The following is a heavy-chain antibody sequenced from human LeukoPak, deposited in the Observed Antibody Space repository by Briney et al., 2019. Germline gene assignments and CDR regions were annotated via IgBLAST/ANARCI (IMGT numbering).Heavy chain of an antibody. Sequence: GGSLRLSCAASGFTFSSYAMTWVRQAPGKGLEWVSLIHSGGRTYYADPMKGRFTISRENSKNTVYLQVNSMRVEDTAVYYCARGVPGAFGGGAFDIWGQGTMVTVSS. CDR1: GFTFSSYA. V-gene: IGHV3-66*01. J-gene: IGHJ3*02. CDR2: IHSGGRT. CDR3: ARGVPGAFGGGAFDI. D-gene: IGHD2-15*01.